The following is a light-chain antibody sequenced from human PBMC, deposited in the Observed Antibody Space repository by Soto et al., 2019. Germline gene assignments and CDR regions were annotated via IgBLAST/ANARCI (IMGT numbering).Light chain of an antibody. CDR2: GNN. V-gene: IGLV1-40*01. CDR1: SSNIGAGYD. Sequence: QSVLTQPPSVSGAPGQRVTISCTGNSSNIGAGYDVHWYQQLPGSAPKVFIYGNNNRPSGVPDRFSGSKSGTSASLAITGLQAEDEADYYCQSYDSSLSGYVFGAGTKVTV. CDR3: QSYDSSLSGYV. J-gene: IGLJ1*01.